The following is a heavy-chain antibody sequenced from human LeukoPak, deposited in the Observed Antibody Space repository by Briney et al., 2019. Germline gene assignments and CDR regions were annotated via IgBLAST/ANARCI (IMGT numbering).Heavy chain of an antibody. Sequence: SETLSLTCTVSGGSISSSSYYWGWIRQPPGKGLEWIGSIYYSGSTYYNPSLKSRVTISVDTSKNQFSLKLSSVTAADTAVYYCARRLSCSSTSCYSVGAFDIWGQGTVVTVSS. CDR1: GGSISSSSYY. J-gene: IGHJ3*02. CDR2: IYYSGST. CDR3: ARRLSCSSTSCYSVGAFDI. V-gene: IGHV4-39*01. D-gene: IGHD2-2*01.